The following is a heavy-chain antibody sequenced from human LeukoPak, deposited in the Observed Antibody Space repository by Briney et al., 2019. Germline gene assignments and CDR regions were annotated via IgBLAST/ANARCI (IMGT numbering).Heavy chain of an antibody. Sequence: GSLGLSCAVSGITLSNYGMTWVRQPPGKGLEWIGEINHSGSTNYNPSLKSRVTISVDTSKRHFSLRLSSVTAADTAVYYCARDTSSWPNLDFWGQGTLVTVSS. CDR1: GITLSNYG. V-gene: IGHV4-34*01. CDR3: ARDTSSWPNLDF. CDR2: INHSGST. J-gene: IGHJ4*02. D-gene: IGHD6-13*01.